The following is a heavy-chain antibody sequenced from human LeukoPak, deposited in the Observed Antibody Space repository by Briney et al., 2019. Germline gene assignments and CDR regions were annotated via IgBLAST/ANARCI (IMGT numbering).Heavy chain of an antibody. CDR1: GFTFSSYA. V-gene: IGHV3-23*01. CDR3: AKDRAVRGKIDAFDI. CDR2: ISGSGGST. J-gene: IGHJ3*02. D-gene: IGHD3-10*01. Sequence: GGSLRLSCAASGFTFSSYAMSWVRQAPGKGLEWVSAISGSGGSTYYADSVKGRFTISRDNSKNTLYLQMDSLRAEDTAVYYCAKDRAVRGKIDAFDIWGQGTMVTVSS.